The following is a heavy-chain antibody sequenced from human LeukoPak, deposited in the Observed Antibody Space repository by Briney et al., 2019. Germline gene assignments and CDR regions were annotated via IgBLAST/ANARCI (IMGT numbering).Heavy chain of an antibody. D-gene: IGHD2-21*02. V-gene: IGHV3-30-3*01. CDR2: ISYDGSNK. J-gene: IGHJ4*02. Sequence: GGSLRLSCAASGFTFSSYAMHWVRQAPGKGLEWVAVISYDGSNKYYADSVKGRFTISRDNSKNTLYLQMNSLRAEDTAVYYCAKEGPNYIVVVTAMSFDYWGQGTLVTVSS. CDR1: GFTFSSYA. CDR3: AKEGPNYIVVVTAMSFDY.